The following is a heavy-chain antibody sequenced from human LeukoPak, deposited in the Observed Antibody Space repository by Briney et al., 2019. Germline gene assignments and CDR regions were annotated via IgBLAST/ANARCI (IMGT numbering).Heavy chain of an antibody. CDR1: GYTFTGYY. V-gene: IGHV1-2*06. D-gene: IGHD3-3*01. CDR2: INPNSGGT. CDR3: ARGYYDFWSGYYTPYWFDP. Sequence: ASVKVSCKASGYTFTGYYMHWVRQAPGQGLEWMGRINPNSGGTNYAQKFQGRVTMTRDTSISTAYMELSRLRSDDTAVYYCARGYYDFWSGYYTPYWFDPWGQGTLVTVSS. J-gene: IGHJ5*02.